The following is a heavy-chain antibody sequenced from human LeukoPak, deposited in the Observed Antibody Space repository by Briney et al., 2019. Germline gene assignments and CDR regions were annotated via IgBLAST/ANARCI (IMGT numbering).Heavy chain of an antibody. J-gene: IGHJ4*02. CDR2: AGGGDDA. CDR1: GISFNIHA. Sequence: GGSLRLSCAASGISFNIHAMHWVRQAPGKGLEWVSSAGGGDDAHYADSVKGRFTVSRDDSKDTVYLQMNSLRGEDTAIYYCAKDATPRNAIWDYFDLWGQGALVTVSS. CDR3: AKDATPRNAIWDYFDL. D-gene: IGHD1-14*01. V-gene: IGHV3-23*01.